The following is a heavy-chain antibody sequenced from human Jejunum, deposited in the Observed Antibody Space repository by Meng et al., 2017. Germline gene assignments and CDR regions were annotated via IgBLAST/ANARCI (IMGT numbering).Heavy chain of an antibody. CDR2: ISSVGTTT. CDR3: AKTLSSQWLVLV. J-gene: IGHJ6*02. D-gene: IGHD6-19*01. CDR1: GFTFSSSE. V-gene: IGHV3-48*03. Sequence: GGSLRLSCGASGFTFSSSEMNWVRQAPGKGLEWVSYISSVGTTTYYADSVKGRFTISRDNARNSLYLQMNSLRVEDTAVYYCAKTLSSQWLVLVWGQGTKVTVSS.